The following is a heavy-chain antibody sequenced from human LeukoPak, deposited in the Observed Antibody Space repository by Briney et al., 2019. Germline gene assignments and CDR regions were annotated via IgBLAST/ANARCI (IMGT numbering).Heavy chain of an antibody. V-gene: IGHV3-48*03. CDR1: GFTFSSYE. CDR3: ARFGSEGWFDP. Sequence: GGSLRLSCAASGFTFSSYEMNWVRQAPGKGLEWVSYISSSGSTIYYADSVKGRFTISRDNSKNTLYLQMNSLRAEDTAVYYCARFGSEGWFDPWGQGTLVTASS. J-gene: IGHJ5*02. CDR2: ISSSGSTI. D-gene: IGHD3-10*01.